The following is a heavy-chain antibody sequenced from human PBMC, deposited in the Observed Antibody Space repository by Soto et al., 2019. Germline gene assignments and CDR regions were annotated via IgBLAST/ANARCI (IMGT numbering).Heavy chain of an antibody. CDR2: IKQDGSAK. D-gene: IGHD3-10*01. V-gene: IGHV3-7*01. CDR3: ARGYYYGTGSYSPENYMDV. Sequence: PGGSLRLSCAGSGFTFSSYWMTWVRQAPGEGLEWVANIKQDGSAKYYGDSVKGRFTISRDNARNSLFLQINSLRAEDTAVYYCARGYYYGTGSYSPENYMDVWGNGTTVTVSS. J-gene: IGHJ6*03. CDR1: GFTFSSYW.